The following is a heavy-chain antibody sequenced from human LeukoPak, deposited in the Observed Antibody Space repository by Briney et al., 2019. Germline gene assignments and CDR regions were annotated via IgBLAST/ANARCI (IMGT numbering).Heavy chain of an antibody. V-gene: IGHV4-30-4*08. CDR3: ARARAYSSCWYYFDY. Sequence: PSQTLSLTCTVSGGSISSGDYYWSWIRQPPGKGLEWIGHTHYSGITYYSPSLKSRLTISVDTSKNQFSLKLSSVTAADTAVYHCARARAYSSCWYYFDYWGQGTLVPVSS. J-gene: IGHJ4*02. CDR1: GGSISSGDYY. CDR2: THYSGIT. D-gene: IGHD6-13*01.